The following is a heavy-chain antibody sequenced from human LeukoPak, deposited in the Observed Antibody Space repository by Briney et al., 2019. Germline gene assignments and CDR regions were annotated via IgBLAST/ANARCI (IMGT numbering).Heavy chain of an antibody. J-gene: IGHJ6*03. V-gene: IGHV3-48*01. D-gene: IGHD3-22*01. Sequence: GGSLRLSCAASGFTFSSYSMNWVRQAPGEGLEWVSYISSRSSTIYYADSVKGRFTISRDNAKNSLYLQMNSLRAEDTAVYYCARIVYYDSSGYYSDGYYMDVWGKGTTVTVSS. CDR2: ISSRSSTI. CDR1: GFTFSSYS. CDR3: ARIVYYDSSGYYSDGYYMDV.